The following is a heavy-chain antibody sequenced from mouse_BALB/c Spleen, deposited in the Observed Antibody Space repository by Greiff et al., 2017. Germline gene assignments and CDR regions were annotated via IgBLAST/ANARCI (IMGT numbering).Heavy chain of an antibody. Sequence: VKLVESGAELVRPGSSVKISCKASGYAFSSYWMNWVKQRPGQGLEWIGQIYPGDGDTNYNGKFKGKATLTADKSSSTAYMQLSSLTSEDSAVYFCARGSSFPFDYWGQGTTLTVSS. CDR1: GYAFSSYW. V-gene: IGHV1-80*01. D-gene: IGHD1-1*01. CDR3: ARGSSFPFDY. CDR2: IYPGDGDT. J-gene: IGHJ2*01.